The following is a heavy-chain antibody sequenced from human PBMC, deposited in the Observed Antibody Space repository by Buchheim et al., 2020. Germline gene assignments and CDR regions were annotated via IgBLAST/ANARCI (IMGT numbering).Heavy chain of an antibody. CDR2: INHSGST. CDR1: GGSFSGYY. V-gene: IGHV4-34*01. Sequence: QVQLQQWGAGLLKPSETLSLTCSVYGGSFSGYYWSWIRQPPGKGLEWIGEINHSGSTNYNPSLKSRVTISVDTSKNQFSLKLSSVTAADTAVYYCARTARPNYYYYYYMDVWGKGTT. D-gene: IGHD6-6*01. CDR3: ARTARPNYYYYYYMDV. J-gene: IGHJ6*03.